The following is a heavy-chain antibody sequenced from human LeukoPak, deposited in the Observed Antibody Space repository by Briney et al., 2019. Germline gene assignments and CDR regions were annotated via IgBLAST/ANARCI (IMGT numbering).Heavy chain of an antibody. D-gene: IGHD3-10*01. CDR1: GGSISSYY. CDR2: IYYSGST. J-gene: IGHJ5*02. V-gene: IGHV4-59*01. CDR3: ARDGGSGSYYKPWFDP. Sequence: TSSETLSLTCTVSGGSISSYYWSWIRQPPGKGLEWIGYIYYSGSTNYNPSLKSRVTISVDTSKNQFSLKLSSVTAADTAVYYCARDGGSGSYYKPWFDPWGQGTLVTVSS.